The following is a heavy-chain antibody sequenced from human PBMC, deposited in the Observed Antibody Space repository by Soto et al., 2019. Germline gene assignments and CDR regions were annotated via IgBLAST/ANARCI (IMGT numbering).Heavy chain of an antibody. J-gene: IGHJ5*02. CDR1: GGSISSSSYS. D-gene: IGHD6-6*01. CDR2: IYYSGST. V-gene: IGHV4-39*07. Sequence: PSETLSLTCTVSGGSISSSSYSWGWIRQPPGKGLEWIGSIYYSGSTYYNPSLKSRVTISVDTSKNQFSLKLSSVTAADTAVYYCARERPDGARLDPWGQGTLVTVSS. CDR3: ARERPDGARLDP.